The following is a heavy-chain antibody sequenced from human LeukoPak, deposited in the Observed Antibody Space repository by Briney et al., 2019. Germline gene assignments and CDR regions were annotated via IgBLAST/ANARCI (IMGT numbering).Heavy chain of an antibody. V-gene: IGHV3-30-3*01. J-gene: IGHJ4*02. CDR1: GFTFSDYA. Sequence: GGSLRLSCAASGFTFSDYAIHWVRQSPGRGLQWVSVISYDGGSKYYADSVKGRSTISRDNSKNTLYLQMNSLRVEDTAIYYCARPQGGRQLWLHFDYWGQGTQVTVSS. CDR3: ARPQGGRQLWLHFDY. D-gene: IGHD5-18*01. CDR2: ISYDGGSK.